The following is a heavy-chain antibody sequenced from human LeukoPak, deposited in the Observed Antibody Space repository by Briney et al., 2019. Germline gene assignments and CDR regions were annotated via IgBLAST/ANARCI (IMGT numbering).Heavy chain of an antibody. CDR1: GFTFSSYG. CDR3: ARAYDFWSGPGGY. J-gene: IGHJ4*02. Sequence: PGGSLRLSCAASGFTFSSYGMHWVRQAPGKGLEWVAFIRYDESNKYYADSVKGRFTISRDNSKNSLYLQMNSLRAEDTAVYYCARAYDFWSGPGGYWGQGTLVTVSS. CDR2: IRYDESNK. V-gene: IGHV3-30*02. D-gene: IGHD3-3*01.